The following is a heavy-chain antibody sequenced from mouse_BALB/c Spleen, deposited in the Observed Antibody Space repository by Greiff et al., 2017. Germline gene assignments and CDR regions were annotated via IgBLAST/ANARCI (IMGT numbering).Heavy chain of an antibody. Sequence: QVQLQQPGAELVMPGASVKMSCKASGYTFTDYWMHWVKQRPGQGLEWIGAIDTSDSYTSYNQKFKGKATLTVDESSSTAYMQLSSLTSEDSAVYYSARYLRDYAMDYWGQGTSVTVSS. CDR2: IDTSDSYT. CDR3: ARYLRDYAMDY. V-gene: IGHV1-69*01. D-gene: IGHD5-1*01. CDR1: GYTFTDYW. J-gene: IGHJ4*01.